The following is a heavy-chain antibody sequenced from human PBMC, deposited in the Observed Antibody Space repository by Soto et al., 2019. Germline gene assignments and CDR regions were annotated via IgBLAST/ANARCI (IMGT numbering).Heavy chain of an antibody. V-gene: IGHV3-33*03. CDR1: GFRFSGYG. CDR3: VSDIGGGSWYSLAY. D-gene: IGHD2-15*01. J-gene: IGHJ4*02. CDR2: IWYDGSKT. Sequence: QVHLVESGGGVVQPGTSLRLACAASGFRFSGYGMQWVRQTPGKGREWVGVIWYDGSKTFYADSVKGRFTISRDNSNNNVFREMDSVSAEDTALYHCVSDIGGGSWYSLAYWGAGSLVTVCS.